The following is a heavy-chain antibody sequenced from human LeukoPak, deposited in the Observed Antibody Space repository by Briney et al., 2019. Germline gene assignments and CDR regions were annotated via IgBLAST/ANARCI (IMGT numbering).Heavy chain of an antibody. V-gene: IGHV1-18*01. Sequence: ASVKVSCKASGYSFTNYGISWVRQAPGQGLEWMGWISAYNGNTNYAQKLQGRVTMTTDTSTSTAYMELRSLRSDDTAVYYCARNDIVVVPAAKHSDAFDIWGQGTMVTVSS. CDR2: ISAYNGNT. CDR3: ARNDIVVVPAAKHSDAFDI. D-gene: IGHD2-2*01. CDR1: GYSFTNYG. J-gene: IGHJ3*02.